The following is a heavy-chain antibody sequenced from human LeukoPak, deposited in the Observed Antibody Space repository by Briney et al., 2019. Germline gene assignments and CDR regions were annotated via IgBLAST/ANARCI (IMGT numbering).Heavy chain of an antibody. D-gene: IGHD2-2*01. CDR3: ARDRGYCSSTSCYDNH. V-gene: IGHV3-74*01. Sequence: GGSLRLSCAASGFTFSSYWMHWVRQAPGKRLVWVSRINSDGSSTSYADSVKGRFTISRDNAKNTLYLQMNSLRAEDTAVYYCARDRGYCSSTSCYDNHWGQGTLVTVSS. J-gene: IGHJ5*02. CDR2: INSDGSST. CDR1: GFTFSSYW.